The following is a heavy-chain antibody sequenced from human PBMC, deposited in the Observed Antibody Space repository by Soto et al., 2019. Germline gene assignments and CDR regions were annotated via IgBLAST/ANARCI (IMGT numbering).Heavy chain of an antibody. D-gene: IGHD3-16*01. CDR2: INYSGST. CDR1: GGSINSGGYY. J-gene: IGHJ4*02. CDR3: ARDSAVGEVFVRFDC. Sequence: PSETLSLTCSVSGGSINSGGYYWSWIRQHPGKGLEWIGYINYSGSTNYNPSLKSRVIISRDTSKNQLSLNLSSVTAADTAVYYCARDSAVGEVFVRFDCWGQGTLVTVSS. V-gene: IGHV4-31*03.